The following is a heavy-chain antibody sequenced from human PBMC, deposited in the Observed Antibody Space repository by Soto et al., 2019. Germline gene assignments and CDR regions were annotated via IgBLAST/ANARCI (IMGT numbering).Heavy chain of an antibody. CDR1: GYSIRSGYF. CDR2: MYHSGIT. Sequence: SETLSLTCAVSGYSIRSGYFWGWIRQPPGKGLEWIGSMYHSGITYYNLSLKSGVTISVDTSKNQLSLKLSSATAADTAVYYCARSMYSTSAQLYYGMDVWGQGTTVTVSS. J-gene: IGHJ6*02. CDR3: ARSMYSTSAQLYYGMDV. D-gene: IGHD6-6*01. V-gene: IGHV4-38-2*01.